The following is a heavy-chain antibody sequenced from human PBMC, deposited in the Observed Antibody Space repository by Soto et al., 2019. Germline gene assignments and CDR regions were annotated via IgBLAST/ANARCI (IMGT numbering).Heavy chain of an antibody. Sequence: QLLESGGDLVLPGGSLRLSCAASGFTFSTYAMGWVRQAPGKGLEWVSGVSGGGGSTHYADSVKGRFIVSRDNSKDTMYLQMNTLRAEDTALYYCAKEIVESGYPVEGAFNVWGQGTMVTVPS. CDR3: AKEIVESGYPVEGAFNV. D-gene: IGHD5-12*01. J-gene: IGHJ3*01. CDR1: GFTFSTYA. CDR2: VSGGGGST. V-gene: IGHV3-23*01.